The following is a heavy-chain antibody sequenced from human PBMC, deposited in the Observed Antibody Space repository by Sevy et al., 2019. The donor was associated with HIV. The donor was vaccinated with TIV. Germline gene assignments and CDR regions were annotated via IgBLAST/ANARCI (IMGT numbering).Heavy chain of an antibody. Sequence: GGSLRLSCAASGFTFSSYRMTWVRQAPGKGLEWVSCISSTIAYINYADSVKGRFTISRDNAKNLLYLQMDSLRAEDTAVYYCARAVLEISTWRSDYWGQGTLVTVSS. CDR3: ARAVLEISTWRSDY. J-gene: IGHJ4*02. CDR1: GFTFSSYR. D-gene: IGHD1-1*01. V-gene: IGHV3-21*01. CDR2: ISSTIAYI.